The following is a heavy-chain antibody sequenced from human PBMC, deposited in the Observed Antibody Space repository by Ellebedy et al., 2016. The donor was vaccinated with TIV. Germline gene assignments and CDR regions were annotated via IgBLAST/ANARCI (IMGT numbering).Heavy chain of an antibody. CDR3: ARHAPSYDFWSSPGFDY. D-gene: IGHD3-3*01. CDR2: IYYRGLT. J-gene: IGHJ4*02. Sequence: MPSETLSLTCVVSGVSIGPTRYYWAWPLQSPGKGLDWIGSIYYRGLTYESPSFKSRATISVYTSKNQFSLKLSPVTAADTALYYCARHAPSYDFWSSPGFDYWGQGTLLTVSS. CDR1: GVSIGPTRYY. V-gene: IGHV4-39*01.